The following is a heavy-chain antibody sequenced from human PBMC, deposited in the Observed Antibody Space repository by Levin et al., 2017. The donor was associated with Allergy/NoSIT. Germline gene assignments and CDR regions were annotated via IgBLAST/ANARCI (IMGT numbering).Heavy chain of an antibody. CDR3: AREEVYNPYYYYGLDV. CDR2: IWNDGSRK. D-gene: IGHD1-1*01. Sequence: RTGGSLRLSCAASGFTLSSYAMHWVRLAPGKGLEGVAIIWNDGSRKYYADSVKGRFTISRDHSKNTVYLQMDSLRPDDTAVYYCAREEVYNPYYYYGLDVWGQGTTVTVSS. V-gene: IGHV3-33*01. J-gene: IGHJ6*02. CDR1: GFTLSSYA.